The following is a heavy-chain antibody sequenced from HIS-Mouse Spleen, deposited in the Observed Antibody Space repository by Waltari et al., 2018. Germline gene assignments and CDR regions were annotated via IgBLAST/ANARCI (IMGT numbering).Heavy chain of an antibody. CDR3: ARGLVAAGIFDY. CDR2: IYYSGST. D-gene: IGHD1-26*01. J-gene: IGHJ4*02. V-gene: IGHV4-59*01. Sequence: QVQLQESGPGLVKPSETLSLTCTVFGGSISSYYWSWSRQPPGKGLEWIGYIYYSGSTNYNPSLKSRITISVDTSKNQFSLKLSSVTAADTAVYYCARGLVAAGIFDYWGQGTLVTVSS. CDR1: GGSISSYY.